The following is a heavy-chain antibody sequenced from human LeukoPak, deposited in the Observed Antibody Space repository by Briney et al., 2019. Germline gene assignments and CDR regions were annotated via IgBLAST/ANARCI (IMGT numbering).Heavy chain of an antibody. J-gene: IGHJ4*02. Sequence: ASVKVSCKASGYTFTGYYMHWVRQAPGQGLEWMGWINPNSGGTNYAQKFQGRVTMTSDTSISTAYMELSRLRSDDTAVYYCARNDGVPALSFDYWGQGTLVTVSS. V-gene: IGHV1-2*02. CDR3: ARNDGVPALSFDY. D-gene: IGHD2-2*01. CDR2: INPNSGGT. CDR1: GYTFTGYY.